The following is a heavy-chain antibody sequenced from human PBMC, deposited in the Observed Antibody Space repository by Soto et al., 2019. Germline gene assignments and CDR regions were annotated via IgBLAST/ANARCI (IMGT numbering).Heavy chain of an antibody. J-gene: IGHJ4*02. CDR1: GYTFTTYA. D-gene: IGHD3-10*02. CDR3: ARGPITMIGYYFDY. CDR2: INAGNGNT. V-gene: IGHV1-3*05. Sequence: QVQLVQSGAEEKKPGASVKVSCKASGYTFTTYAMHWVRQAPGQRLEWMGWINAGNGNTKYSQKFQGRVTITRDTXTSTAYMELSSLRSEDTAVYYCARGPITMIGYYFDYWGQGTLVTVSS.